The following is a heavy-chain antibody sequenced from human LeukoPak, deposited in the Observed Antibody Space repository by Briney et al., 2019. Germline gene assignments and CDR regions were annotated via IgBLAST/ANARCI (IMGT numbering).Heavy chain of an antibody. Sequence: GGSLRLSCAASGFTFSSYSMNWVRQAPGKGLEWVSYISSSGSTIYYADSVKGRFTISRDNAKNSLYLQMNSLRAEDTAVYYCAKELIQIGFDYWGQGTLVTVSS. D-gene: IGHD1-1*01. V-gene: IGHV3-48*04. CDR1: GFTFSSYS. J-gene: IGHJ4*02. CDR2: ISSSGSTI. CDR3: AKELIQIGFDY.